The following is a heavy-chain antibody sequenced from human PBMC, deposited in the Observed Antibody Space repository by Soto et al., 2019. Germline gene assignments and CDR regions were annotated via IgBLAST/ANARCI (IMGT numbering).Heavy chain of an antibody. D-gene: IGHD3-10*01. CDR2: ISYDGSNK. Sequence: GGSLRLSCAASGFTFSSYGMHWVRQAPGKGLEWVAVISYDGSNKYYADSVKGRFTISRDNSKNTLYLQMNSLRAEDTAVYYCAKDLVTMVRGVNNWFDPWGQGTLVTVSS. CDR1: GFTFSSYG. V-gene: IGHV3-30*18. J-gene: IGHJ5*02. CDR3: AKDLVTMVRGVNNWFDP.